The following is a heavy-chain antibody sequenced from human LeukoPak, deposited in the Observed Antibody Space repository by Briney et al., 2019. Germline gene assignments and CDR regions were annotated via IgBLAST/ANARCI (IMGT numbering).Heavy chain of an antibody. CDR1: GFTFSSYG. V-gene: IGHV3-30*03. D-gene: IGHD4-11*01. CDR2: ISYDGSNK. J-gene: IGHJ4*02. Sequence: PGGSLRLSCAASGFTFSSYGMHWVRQAPGKGLEWVAVISYDGSNKYYADSVKGRFTISRDNAKNSLYLQMNSLRAEDTALYHCAREESGNYPNPLDYWGQGTLVTVSS. CDR3: AREESGNYPNPLDY.